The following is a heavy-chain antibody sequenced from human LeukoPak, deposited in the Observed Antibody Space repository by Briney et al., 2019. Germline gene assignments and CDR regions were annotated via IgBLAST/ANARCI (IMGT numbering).Heavy chain of an antibody. CDR1: GYSISSSSDY. Sequence: SETLSLTCTVSGYSISSSSDYWGWVRQPPGKVLEWIGSIYYSGSTYYNPSLRSRVSISVDTSKNQFSLKLSSVTAADTAVYYCARSGGYCGSTTCHVKYFDLWGRGTLVTVSS. CDR3: ARSGGYCGSTTCHVKYFDL. J-gene: IGHJ2*01. V-gene: IGHV4-39*01. CDR2: IYYSGST. D-gene: IGHD2-2*01.